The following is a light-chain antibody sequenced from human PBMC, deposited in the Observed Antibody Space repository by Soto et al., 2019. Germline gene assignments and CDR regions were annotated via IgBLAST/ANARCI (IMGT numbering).Light chain of an antibody. J-gene: IGLJ3*02. CDR1: SGHSDYA. Sequence: QSVLTQSPSASASPGASVKLTCTLSSGHSDYAIAWHQQQPEKGPRYLMKVTSDDSHTKGDGIPDRFSGSSSGADRYLTISSLRSDDEADYYCQAWGTGGVFGGGTKLTVL. V-gene: IGLV4-69*01. CDR3: QAWGTGGV. CDR2: VTSDDSH.